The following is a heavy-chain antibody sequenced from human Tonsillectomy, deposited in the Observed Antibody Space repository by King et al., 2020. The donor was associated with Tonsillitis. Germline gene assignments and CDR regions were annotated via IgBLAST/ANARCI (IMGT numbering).Heavy chain of an antibody. CDR3: ARGKYYDSSGYYYEVPFDY. J-gene: IGHJ4*02. CDR2: INYSGST. Sequence: VQLQQWGAGLLKPSETLSLTCAVDGGSFSNYYWSWIRQPPGKGLEWIGEINYSGSTNCNPSLKSRVTISVDTSKNQFSLKLSSVTAADTAVYYCARGKYYDSSGYYYEVPFDYWGQGTLVTVPS. D-gene: IGHD3-22*01. CDR1: GGSFSNYY. V-gene: IGHV4-34*01.